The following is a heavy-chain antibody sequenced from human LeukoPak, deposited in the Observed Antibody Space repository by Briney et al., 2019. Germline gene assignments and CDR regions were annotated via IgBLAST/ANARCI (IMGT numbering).Heavy chain of an antibody. J-gene: IGHJ4*02. D-gene: IGHD2-2*01. CDR3: ARDGGVPAE. V-gene: IGHV1-69*04. CDR2: IIPILGIS. CDR1: AGTFSSYT. Sequence: ASEKVCCKASAGTFSSYTISWVRKAPGQGLEWMGRIIPILGISNCAQNVQGRVTITADKSTSTAYMELSSLRSEDTAVYYCARDGGVPAEWGQGTLVTVPS.